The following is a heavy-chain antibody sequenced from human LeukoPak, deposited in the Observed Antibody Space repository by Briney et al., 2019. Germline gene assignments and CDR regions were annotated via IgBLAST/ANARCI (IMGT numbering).Heavy chain of an antibody. Sequence: PGRSLRLSCAASGFTFSSYAMHWVRQAPGKGLDWVAVISYDGSNKYYADAVKGRFNISRENPKNSLYLQINSLRAEDTAVYYCARESSQLVTPPFGYWGQGTLVTASS. V-gene: IGHV3-30*01. J-gene: IGHJ4*02. D-gene: IGHD6-6*01. CDR3: ARESSQLVTPPFGY. CDR1: GFTFSSYA. CDR2: ISYDGSNK.